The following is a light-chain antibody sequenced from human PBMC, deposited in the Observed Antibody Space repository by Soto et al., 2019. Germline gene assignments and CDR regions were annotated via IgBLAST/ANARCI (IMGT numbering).Light chain of an antibody. Sequence: EIVLTQSPATLSLSPWERSTLSCRASQSVSTSYVAWYQQKFGQAPRLLIYDAFSRATGIPDRFSASGSGTDFTLTISRLEPEDFAVYYCQQYKTFGQGTKVDI. CDR2: DAF. V-gene: IGKV3-20*01. CDR1: QSVSTSY. CDR3: QQYKT. J-gene: IGKJ1*01.